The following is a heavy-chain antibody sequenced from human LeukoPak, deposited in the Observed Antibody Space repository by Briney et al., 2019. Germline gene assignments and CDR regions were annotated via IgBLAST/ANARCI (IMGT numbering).Heavy chain of an antibody. Sequence: SQTLSLTCTVSGGSISSGGYYWSWIRQHPGKGLEWIGYIYYSGSTYYNPSLKSRVTISVDTSKNQFSLKLSSVTAADTAVYYCARETEAAHPNYNWFDPWGQGTLVTVSS. CDR2: IYYSGST. D-gene: IGHD6-6*01. J-gene: IGHJ5*02. V-gene: IGHV4-31*03. CDR3: ARETEAAHPNYNWFDP. CDR1: GGSISSGGYY.